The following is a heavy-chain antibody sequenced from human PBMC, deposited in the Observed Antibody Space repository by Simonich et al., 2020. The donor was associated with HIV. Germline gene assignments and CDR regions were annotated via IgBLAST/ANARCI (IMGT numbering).Heavy chain of an antibody. Sequence: QVQLQQWGAGLLKPSETLSLTCAVYGGSFSGYYWSWIRQSPGKGLEWIGEISHRGSTNYSPSHKIRVTISVDTSKNQFSLKLNSVPAADTTVYYCARRNTAYFSFWGGFYFDYWGQGTLVTVSS. V-gene: IGHV4-34*02. CDR3: ARRNTAYFSFWGGFYFDY. J-gene: IGHJ4*02. D-gene: IGHD3-3*01. CDR1: GGSFSGYY. CDR2: ISHRGST.